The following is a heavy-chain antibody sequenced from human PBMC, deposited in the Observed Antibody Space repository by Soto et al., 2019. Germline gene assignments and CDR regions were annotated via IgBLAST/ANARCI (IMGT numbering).Heavy chain of an antibody. CDR2: SSFDGTKT. D-gene: IGHD5-12*01. J-gene: IGHJ6*02. V-gene: IGHV3-30*18. Sequence: QEHLVESGGGVVQPGESLRLSCAASGFILRSNGMHWVRQAPGKGLEWVAVSSFDGTKTYYADSVKGRFTISRDTPNNTLHLQMTSLRVEDTAIYYCAKDRGYDYKNGLDVWGQGTTVTVS. CDR3: AKDRGYDYKNGLDV. CDR1: GFILRSNG.